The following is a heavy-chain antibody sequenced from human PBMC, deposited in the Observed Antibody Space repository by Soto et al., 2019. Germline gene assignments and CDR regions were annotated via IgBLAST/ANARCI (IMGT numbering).Heavy chain of an antibody. V-gene: IGHV1-18*01. Sequence: QVPLVQSGAEVEKPGALVKVSCKASCYTFTSYGISWVRQAPGQGLEWMGWINPYNGNTNYAQKLQGRVTMTTDTSTNTAYMELRSLRSDDTAVYYCARDWFGIDYWGQGTLVTVSS. D-gene: IGHD3-16*01. CDR2: INPYNGNT. J-gene: IGHJ4*02. CDR1: CYTFTSYG. CDR3: ARDWFGIDY.